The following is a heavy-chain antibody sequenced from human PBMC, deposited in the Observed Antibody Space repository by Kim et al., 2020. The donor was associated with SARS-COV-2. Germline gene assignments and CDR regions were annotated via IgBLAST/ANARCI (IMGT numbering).Heavy chain of an antibody. J-gene: IGHJ4*02. Sequence: SETLSLTCAVSGGSISSSNWWSWVRQPAGKGLEWIGEIYHSGSTNYNPSLKSRVTISVDKSKNQFSLKLSSVTAADTAVYYCARATSSSWPRNFDYWGQGTLVTVSS. D-gene: IGHD6-13*01. CDR2: IYHSGST. CDR3: ARATSSSWPRNFDY. CDR1: GGSISSSNW. V-gene: IGHV4-4*02.